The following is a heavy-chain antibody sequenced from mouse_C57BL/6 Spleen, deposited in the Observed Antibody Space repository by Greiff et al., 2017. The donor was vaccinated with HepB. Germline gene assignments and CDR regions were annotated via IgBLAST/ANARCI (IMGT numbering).Heavy chain of an antibody. J-gene: IGHJ2*01. CDR3: AILLRNYFDY. CDR1: GYAFSSSW. CDR2: IYPGDGDT. V-gene: IGHV1-82*01. D-gene: IGHD1-1*01. Sequence: VQVVESGPELVKPGASVKISCKASGYAFSSSWMNWVKQRPGKGLELIGRIYPGDGDTNYNGKFKGKATLTADKSSSTAYMQLSSLTSEDSAVYFCAILLRNYFDYWGQGTTLTVSS.